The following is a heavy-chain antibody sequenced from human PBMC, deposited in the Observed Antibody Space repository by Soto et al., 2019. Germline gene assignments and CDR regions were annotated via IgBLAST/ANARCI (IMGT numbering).Heavy chain of an antibody. CDR1: GGTFSSYA. Sequence: QVQLVQSGAEVKKPGSSVKVSCKASGGTFSSYAISWVRQAPGQGLEWMGGIIPIFGTANYAQKFQGRVTITADESTRTAYMELSSLRSEDTAVYYCARNRLVIGLDRYGMDVWGQGTTVTVSS. CDR3: ARNRLVIGLDRYGMDV. V-gene: IGHV1-69*01. J-gene: IGHJ6*02. D-gene: IGHD3-9*01. CDR2: IIPIFGTA.